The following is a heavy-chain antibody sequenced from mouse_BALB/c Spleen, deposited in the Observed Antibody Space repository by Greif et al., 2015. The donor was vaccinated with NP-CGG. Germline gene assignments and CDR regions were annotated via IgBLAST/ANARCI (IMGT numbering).Heavy chain of an antibody. CDR3: ARHEGSDY. J-gene: IGHJ2*01. V-gene: IGHV5-9-3*01. CDR1: GFTFSSYA. D-gene: IGHD3-3*01. Sequence: EVHLVESGGGLVKPGGSLKLSRAASGFTFSSYAMSWVRQTPEKRLEWVATISSGGSYTYYPDSVKGRFTISRDNAKNTLYLQMSSLRSEDTAMYYCARHEGSDYWGQGTTLTVSS. CDR2: ISSGGSYT.